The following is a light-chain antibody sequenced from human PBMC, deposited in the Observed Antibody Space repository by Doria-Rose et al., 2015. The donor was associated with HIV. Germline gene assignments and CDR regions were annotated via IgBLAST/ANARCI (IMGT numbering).Light chain of an antibody. CDR1: QSFSSTY. CDR3: HQYGTSWT. V-gene: IGKV3-20*01. J-gene: IGKJ1*01. Sequence: TQSPGTLSLSPGERATLSCRASQSFSSTYLAWYQQKPGQAPSLLIYDASTRATGIPDRFSASGSETDFTLTINRLEPEDFALYYCHQYGTSWTFGQGTKVEI. CDR2: DAS.